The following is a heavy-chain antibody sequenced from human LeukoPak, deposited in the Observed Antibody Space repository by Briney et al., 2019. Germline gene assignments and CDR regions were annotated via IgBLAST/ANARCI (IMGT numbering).Heavy chain of an antibody. Sequence: SGTLSLTCAVSGGSISSSNWWSWVRQPPGKGLEWIGEIYHSGSTNYNPSLKSRVTISVDKSKNQFSLKLSSVTAADTAVYYCAREGGYPRYSGYDYQNYFDYWGQGTLVTVSS. D-gene: IGHD5-12*01. CDR2: IYHSGST. J-gene: IGHJ4*02. CDR1: GGSISSSNW. CDR3: AREGGYPRYSGYDYQNYFDY. V-gene: IGHV4-4*02.